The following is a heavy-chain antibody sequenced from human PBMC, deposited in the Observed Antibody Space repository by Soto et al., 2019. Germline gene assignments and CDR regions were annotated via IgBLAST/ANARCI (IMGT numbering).Heavy chain of an antibody. CDR2: INPNSGGT. Sequence: QVQLVQSGAEVKKPGASVKVSCKASGYTFTGYYMHWVRQAPGQGLEWMGWINPNSGGTNYAQKFQGRVTMTRDTSISTAYMELSRLRSDDTAVYYCARGGLITMVRGVIVDYYGIDVWGQGTTVTVSS. CDR1: GYTFTGYY. CDR3: ARGGLITMVRGVIVDYYGIDV. D-gene: IGHD3-10*01. J-gene: IGHJ6*02. V-gene: IGHV1-2*02.